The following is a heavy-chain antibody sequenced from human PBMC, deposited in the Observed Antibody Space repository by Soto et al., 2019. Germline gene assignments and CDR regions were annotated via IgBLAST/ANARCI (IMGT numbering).Heavy chain of an antibody. CDR1: GYTFTSYY. Sequence: QVQLVQSGAEVKKPGASVKVSCKASGYTFTSYYMHWVRQALGQGLEWMGIINPSGGSTSYAQKFQGRVTMTRDTSTSTVYMELSSLRSEDTAVYYCARASWSPVAGTLYYFDYWGQGTLVTVSS. CDR3: ARASWSPVAGTLYYFDY. J-gene: IGHJ4*02. V-gene: IGHV1-46*01. CDR2: INPSGGST. D-gene: IGHD6-19*01.